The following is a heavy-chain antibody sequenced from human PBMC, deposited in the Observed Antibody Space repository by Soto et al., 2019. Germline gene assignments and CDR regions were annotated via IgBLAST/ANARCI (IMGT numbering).Heavy chain of an antibody. CDR3: ARAPMVLSRSYFDS. D-gene: IGHD2-8*01. V-gene: IGHV4-59*01. J-gene: IGHJ4*02. CDR2: ISYSGNT. CDR1: GGSIRNFC. Sequence: PSETMSLTCTVSGGSIRNFCWCWIRQLPGKGLEWIGYISYSGNTNYNPSLKSRVSISVDTPKNQLSLNLTSVTAADTAVYYCARAPMVLSRSYFDSWGQGTPVTVSS.